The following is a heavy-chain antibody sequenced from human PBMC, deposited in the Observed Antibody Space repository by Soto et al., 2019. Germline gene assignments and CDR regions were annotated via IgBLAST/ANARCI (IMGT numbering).Heavy chain of an antibody. CDR3: ASTFPLRYGDPSGFDY. D-gene: IGHD4-17*01. CDR2: IVSSGGVT. Sequence: EVQLLESGGGLVQPGGSLRLSCAPSGITFSNYAMYWVRLAPGKGLEWVSTIVSSGGVTYYAGSVKGRFTISRDNSKNTVDLQMDRLGAEDTTVYFCASTFPLRYGDPSGFDYWGQGTLVAVSS. CDR1: GITFSNYA. J-gene: IGHJ4*02. V-gene: IGHV3-23*01.